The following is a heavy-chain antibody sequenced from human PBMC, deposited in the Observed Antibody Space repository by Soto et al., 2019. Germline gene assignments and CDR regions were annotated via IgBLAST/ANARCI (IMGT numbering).Heavy chain of an antibody. V-gene: IGHV3-33*01. CDR3: ARDDSDGDYAPYYYYYYGMDV. J-gene: IGHJ6*02. CDR1: GFTFSSYG. D-gene: IGHD4-17*01. CDR2: IWYDGSNK. Sequence: HPGGSLRLSCAASGFTFSSYGMHWVRQAPGKGLEWVAVIWYDGSNKYYADSVKGRFTISRDNSKNTLYLQMNSLRAEDTAVYYCARDDSDGDYAPYYYYYYGMDVWGQGTTVTVSS.